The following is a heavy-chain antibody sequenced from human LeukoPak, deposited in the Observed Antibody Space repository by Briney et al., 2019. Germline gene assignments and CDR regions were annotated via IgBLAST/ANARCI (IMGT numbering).Heavy chain of an antibody. CDR2: IYYSGST. CDR3: ARVYQDVNWFDP. D-gene: IGHD2-8*01. Sequence: PSETLSLTCTVSNDSVSSGDYYWNWIRQPPGKGLEWIGSIYYSGSTYYNPSLKSRVTISVDTSKNQFSLKLSSVTAADTAVYYCARVYQDVNWFDPWGQGTLVTVSS. CDR1: NDSVSSGDYY. V-gene: IGHV4-39*07. J-gene: IGHJ5*02.